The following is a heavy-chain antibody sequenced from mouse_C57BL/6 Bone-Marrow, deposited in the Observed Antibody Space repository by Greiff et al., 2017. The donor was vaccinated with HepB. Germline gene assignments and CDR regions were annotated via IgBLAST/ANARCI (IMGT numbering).Heavy chain of an antibody. J-gene: IGHJ4*01. D-gene: IGHD2-4*01. CDR3: ARPPKYDYDDVYYYAMDY. CDR1: GYTFTDHT. CDR2: IYPRDGST. V-gene: IGHV1-78*01. Sequence: QVQLKQSDAELVKPGASVKISCKVSGYTFTDHTIHWMKQRPEQGLEWIGYIYPRDGSTKYNEKFKGKATLTADKSSSTAYMQLNSLTSEDSAVYFCARPPKYDYDDVYYYAMDYWGQGTSVTVSS.